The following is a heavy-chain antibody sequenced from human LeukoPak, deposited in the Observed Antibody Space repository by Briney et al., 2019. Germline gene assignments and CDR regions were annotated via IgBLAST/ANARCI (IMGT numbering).Heavy chain of an antibody. D-gene: IGHD6-19*01. Sequence: GGSLRLSCAASGFTVSSNYMSWVRQAPGKGLEWVSVIYSGGSTYYADSVKGRFTISRDNSKNTLYLQMNSLRAEDTAVYYCARERNLEIAVAGTIFNYWGQGALVTVSS. V-gene: IGHV3-53*01. J-gene: IGHJ4*02. CDR2: IYSGGST. CDR1: GFTVSSNY. CDR3: ARERNLEIAVAGTIFNY.